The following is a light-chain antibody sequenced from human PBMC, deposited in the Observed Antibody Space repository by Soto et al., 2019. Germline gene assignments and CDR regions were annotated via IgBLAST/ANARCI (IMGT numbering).Light chain of an antibody. Sequence: SSLTQPAAVSGSPGQSIAISCTGTSSEVGGYNSVSWYQQHPGKAPKLMIYDVTNRPSGVSNHFSGSKSGNTASLTISGXXXXXXXDYYXSSYASGGTXXFGTGTEVPVL. CDR2: DVT. J-gene: IGLJ1*01. V-gene: IGLV2-14*01. CDR1: SSEVGGYNS. CDR3: SSYASGGTXX.